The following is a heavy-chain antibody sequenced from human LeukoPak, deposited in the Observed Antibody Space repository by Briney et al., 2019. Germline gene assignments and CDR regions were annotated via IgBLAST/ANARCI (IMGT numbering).Heavy chain of an antibody. Sequence: GASVKVSCKASGYTFTSYGISWVRQAPGQVLEWMGWISAYNGNTNYAQKLQGRVTMTTDTSTSTAYMELRSLRSDDTAVYYCARDVVVAATTAFDIWGQGTMVTVSS. CDR2: ISAYNGNT. D-gene: IGHD2-15*01. CDR1: GYTFTSYG. CDR3: ARDVVVAATTAFDI. J-gene: IGHJ3*02. V-gene: IGHV1-18*01.